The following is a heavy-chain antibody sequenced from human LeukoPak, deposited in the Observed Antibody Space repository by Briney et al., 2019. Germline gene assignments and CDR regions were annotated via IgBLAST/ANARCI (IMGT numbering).Heavy chain of an antibody. Sequence: PSETLSLTCTVSGGSISSSSYSWGWIRQPPGKGLEWIGSVSHSGSINYDPSLKNRVTISVDTSKNQFSLKLSSVTAADTAVYYCWAIVTTIKLDFWGQGTLVTVSS. CDR2: VSHSGSI. V-gene: IGHV4-39*01. J-gene: IGHJ4*02. D-gene: IGHD5-12*01. CDR3: WAIVTTIKLDF. CDR1: GGSISSSSYS.